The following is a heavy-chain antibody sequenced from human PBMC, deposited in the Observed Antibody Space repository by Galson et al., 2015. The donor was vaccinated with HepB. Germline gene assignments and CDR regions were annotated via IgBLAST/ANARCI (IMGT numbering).Heavy chain of an antibody. D-gene: IGHD2-2*01. Sequence: SVKVSCKASGYTFTSYYMHWVRQAPGQGLEWMGIINPSGGSTSYAQKFQGRVTMTRDTSTSTVYMELSSLRSEDAAVYYCARDRGYCSSTSCPAEYFQHWGQGTRVTVSS. CDR1: GYTFTSYY. V-gene: IGHV1-46*03. CDR2: INPSGGST. CDR3: ARDRGYCSSTSCPAEYFQH. J-gene: IGHJ1*01.